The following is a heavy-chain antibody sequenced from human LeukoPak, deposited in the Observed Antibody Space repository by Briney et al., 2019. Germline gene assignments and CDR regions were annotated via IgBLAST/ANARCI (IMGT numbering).Heavy chain of an antibody. CDR2: IYYSGST. D-gene: IGHD5-24*01. J-gene: IGHJ4*02. CDR1: GGSFSGYY. CDR3: ARAVEMATNTFDY. V-gene: IGHV4-34*01. Sequence: SETLSLTCAVYGGSFSGYYWSWIRQPPGKGLEWIGSIYYSGSTYYNPSLKSRVTISVDTSKNQFSLKLSSVTAADTAVYYCARAVEMATNTFDYWGQGTLVTVSS.